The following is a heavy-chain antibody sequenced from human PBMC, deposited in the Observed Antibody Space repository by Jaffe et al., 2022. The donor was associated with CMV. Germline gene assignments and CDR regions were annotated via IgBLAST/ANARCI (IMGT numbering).Heavy chain of an antibody. Sequence: EVQLVESGGGLVQPGRSLRLSCAASGFTFDDYAMHWVRQAPGKGLEWVSGISWNSGSIGYADSVKGRFTISRDNAKNSLYLQMNSLRAEDTALYYCAKDGVIDAWGKGIAVAGYFDYWGQGTLVTVSS. CDR2: ISWNSGSI. D-gene: IGHD6-19*01. V-gene: IGHV3-9*01. CDR3: AKDGVIDAWGKGIAVAGYFDY. CDR1: GFTFDDYA. J-gene: IGHJ4*02.